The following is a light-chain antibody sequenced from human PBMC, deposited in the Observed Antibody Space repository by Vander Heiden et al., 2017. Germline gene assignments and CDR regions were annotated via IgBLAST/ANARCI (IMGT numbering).Light chain of an antibody. J-gene: IGKJ5*01. V-gene: IGKV3-20*01. CDR3: QQYAVSPIT. CDR2: DAS. Sequence: ETVLTQSPGTLSLSPGERATLSCRASQSVGKNYLGWFQQKPGQVPRLRIYDASNRATGTPDRFSGSGSGTDFTLTINRLESEDFAVYYCQQYAVSPITFGQGTRLEI. CDR1: QSVGKNY.